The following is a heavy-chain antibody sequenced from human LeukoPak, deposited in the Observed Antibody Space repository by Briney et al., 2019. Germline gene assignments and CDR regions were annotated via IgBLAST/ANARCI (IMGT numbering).Heavy chain of an antibody. J-gene: IGHJ4*02. V-gene: IGHV3-21*01. CDR2: ISSSSSYI. CDR3: ARLYCSSTSCSEYYFDY. D-gene: IGHD2-2*01. CDR1: GFTVSSNY. Sequence: GGTLRLSCAASGFTVSSNYMSWVRQAPGKGLEWVSSISSSSSYIYYADSVRGRFTISRDNAKNSLYLQMNSLRAEDTAVYYCARLYCSSTSCSEYYFDYWGQGTLVTVSS.